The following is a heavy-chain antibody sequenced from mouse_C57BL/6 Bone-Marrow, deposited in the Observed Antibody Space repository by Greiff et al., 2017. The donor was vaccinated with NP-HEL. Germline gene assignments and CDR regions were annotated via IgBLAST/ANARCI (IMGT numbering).Heavy chain of an antibody. V-gene: IGHV5-4*01. D-gene: IGHD2-10*01. J-gene: IGHJ2*01. CDR1: GFTFSSYA. CDR2: ISDGGSYT. CDR3: ARDPAYSLDY. Sequence: EVKLMESGGGLVKPGGSLKLSCAASGFTFSSYAMSWVRQTPEKRLEWVATISDGGSYTYYPDNVKGRFTISRDNAKNNLYLQMSHLKSEDTAMYYCARDPAYSLDYWGQGTTLTVSS.